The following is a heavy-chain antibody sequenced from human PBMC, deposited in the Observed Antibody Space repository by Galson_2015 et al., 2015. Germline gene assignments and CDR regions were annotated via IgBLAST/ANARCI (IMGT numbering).Heavy chain of an antibody. D-gene: IGHD2-21*01. V-gene: IGHV3-23*01. CDR2: ISGSGGST. Sequence: SLRLSCAASGFTFSSYAMSWVRQAPGKGLEWVSAISGSGGSTYYADSVKGRFTISRDNSKNTVYLQMNSLRAEDTAVYYCAKKIPPKQLLRGYFDYWGQGTLVPVSS. J-gene: IGHJ4*02. CDR1: GFTFSSYA. CDR3: AKKIPPKQLLRGYFDY.